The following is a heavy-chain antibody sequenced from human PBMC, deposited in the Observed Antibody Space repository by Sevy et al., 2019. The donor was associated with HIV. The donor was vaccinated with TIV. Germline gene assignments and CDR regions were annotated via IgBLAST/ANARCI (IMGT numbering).Heavy chain of an antibody. J-gene: IGHJ6*02. V-gene: IGHV3-11*01. CDR1: GLTFSDYY. Sequence: GGSLRLSCSASGLTFSDYYMTWIRQAPGKGLECISYISNSGNTVYYADSVKGRFTVSRDNAKKSLYLQLNSLRDEDTAVYYCARDNDCISGDGCYGYGLDVWGQGTMVTVSS. D-gene: IGHD2-2*01. CDR2: ISNSGNTV. CDR3: ARDNDCISGDGCYGYGLDV.